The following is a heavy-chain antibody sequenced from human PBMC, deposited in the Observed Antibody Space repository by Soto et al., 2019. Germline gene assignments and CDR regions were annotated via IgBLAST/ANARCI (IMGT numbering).Heavy chain of an antibody. CDR2: IYTDGTT. CDR1: GDSISDYFY. V-gene: IGHV4-4*07. CDR3: AREVRGGFTGIFDQ. D-gene: IGHD2-15*01. J-gene: IGHJ4*02. Sequence: PSETLSLTCTVSGDSISDYFYWSWIRQPAGKGLEWIGRIYTDGTTKYNPSLKSRVTLSLDKSKNQFSLRLRSVTAADTAVYYFAREVRGGFTGIFDQWGRGSRVTVSS.